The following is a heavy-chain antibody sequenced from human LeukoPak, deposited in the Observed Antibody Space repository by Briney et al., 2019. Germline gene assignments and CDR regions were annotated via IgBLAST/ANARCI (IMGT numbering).Heavy chain of an antibody. CDR2: INRDGSTT. D-gene: IGHD3-10*01. CDR3: AREYGFGSGSYFP. J-gene: IGHJ5*02. CDR1: GFTFSTYW. V-gene: IGHV3-74*01. Sequence: PGGSLRLSCAASGFTFSTYWMHWVRQAPGKGLVWVSRINRDGSTTSYADSVTGRFTISRDTAKNTLYLQMNSLRAEDTAVYYCAREYGFGSGSYFPWGQGTLVTVSS.